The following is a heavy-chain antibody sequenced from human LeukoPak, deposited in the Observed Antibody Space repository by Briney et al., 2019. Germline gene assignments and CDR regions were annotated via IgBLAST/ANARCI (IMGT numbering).Heavy chain of an antibody. CDR1: GFTFSSYS. CDR3: ARDRRSRDGYNYSAFDI. J-gene: IGHJ3*02. Sequence: GGSLRLSCAASGFTFSSYSMNWVRQAPGKGLEWVANIKQDGSEVYYVDSVKGRFTISRDNAKNSLYLQMNSLRAEDTAVYYCARDRRSRDGYNYSAFDIWGQGTMVTVSS. CDR2: IKQDGSEV. D-gene: IGHD5-24*01. V-gene: IGHV3-7*01.